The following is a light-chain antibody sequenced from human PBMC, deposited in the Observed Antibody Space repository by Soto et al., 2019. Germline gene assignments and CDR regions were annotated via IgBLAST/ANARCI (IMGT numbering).Light chain of an antibody. J-gene: IGKJ1*01. CDR3: QHYHSYSEA. V-gene: IGKV1-5*03. CDR1: QTISSW. CDR2: KAS. Sequence: DIQTTQSPSTLSVSVGDRVTITCRASQTISSWLAWYQQKPGKAPKLLIYKASTLKSGVPSRFSGSGSGTEFTLTISSLQPHDFATYYCQHYHSYSEAFGQGTKVDIK.